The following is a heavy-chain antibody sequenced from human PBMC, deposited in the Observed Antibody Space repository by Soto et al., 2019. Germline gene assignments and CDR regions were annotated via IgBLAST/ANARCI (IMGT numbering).Heavy chain of an antibody. J-gene: IGHJ4*02. CDR2: ISRNSASI. CDR3: AEDVDTAMGLGSYFDY. D-gene: IGHD5-18*01. Sequence: GGSLRLSCAASGFTFDDYAMHWVRQAPGKGLEWVSGISRNSASIGYEDSVKGRFTISRDNAKNSLYLQMNSRRAEDTAWDYGAEDVDTAMGLGSYFDYWGQGTLVTVSS. V-gene: IGHV3-9*01. CDR1: GFTFDDYA.